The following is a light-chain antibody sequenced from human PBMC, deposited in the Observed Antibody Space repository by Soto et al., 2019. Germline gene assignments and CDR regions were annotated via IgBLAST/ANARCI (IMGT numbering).Light chain of an antibody. CDR3: QQYNKWPPRT. CDR1: QSVSSD. J-gene: IGKJ1*01. V-gene: IGKV3-15*01. CDR2: GAS. Sequence: EILMTQSPATLSVSPGERATLSCRASQSVSSDLAWYQQKPGQAPRLLVYGASTRAIGIPARFSGSGSGTEFTLTISSLQSEDFAVYYCQQYNKWPPRTFGQGTKVDIK.